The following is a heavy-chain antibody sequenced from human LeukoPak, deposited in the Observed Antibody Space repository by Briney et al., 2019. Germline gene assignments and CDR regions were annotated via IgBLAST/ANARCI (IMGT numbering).Heavy chain of an antibody. CDR1: GGSISGYY. V-gene: IGHV4-59*08. CDR2: IYYSGST. J-gene: IGHJ4*02. Sequence: SETLSLTCTVSGGSISGYYWSWIRQPPGKGLEWIGYIYYSGSTDYNPSLESRVTISVDSSKNQFSLKVSSVTAEDTAIYYCVRHGESGRHHAYFDYWGQGALVTVSS. D-gene: IGHD3-10*01. CDR3: VRHGESGRHHAYFDY.